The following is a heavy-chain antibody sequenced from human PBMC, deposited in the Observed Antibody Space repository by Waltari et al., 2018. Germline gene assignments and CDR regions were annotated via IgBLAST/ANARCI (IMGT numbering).Heavy chain of an antibody. J-gene: IGHJ4*02. Sequence: PQESGPSLVKPSETLSLTCTVSYWSISSRSYYWGWIRLAPGKGLEWIGHIYYSGSSYHNPSLKSRITMSVDSSKNQFSLTLSSVTAADTAVYYCARVLIRTSGLNFDSWGQGSLVTVSS. V-gene: IGHV4-39*07. D-gene: IGHD3-16*01. CDR1: YWSISSRSYY. CDR3: ARVLIRTSGLNFDS. CDR2: IYYSGSS.